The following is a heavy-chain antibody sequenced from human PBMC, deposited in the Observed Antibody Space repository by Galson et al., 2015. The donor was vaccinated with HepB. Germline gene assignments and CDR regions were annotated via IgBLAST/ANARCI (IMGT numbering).Heavy chain of an antibody. J-gene: IGHJ4*02. Sequence: SLRLSCAASGFTFSSYGMHWVRQAPGKGLEWVAVISYDGSNKYYADSVKGRFTISRDNSKNTLYLQMNSLRAEDTAVYYCARDADYYDSSGHPDYWGQGTLVTVSS. V-gene: IGHV3-30*03. CDR3: ARDADYYDSSGHPDY. D-gene: IGHD3-22*01. CDR2: ISYDGSNK. CDR1: GFTFSSYG.